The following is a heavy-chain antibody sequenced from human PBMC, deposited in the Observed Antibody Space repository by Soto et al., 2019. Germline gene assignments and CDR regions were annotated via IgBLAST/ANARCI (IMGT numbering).Heavy chain of an antibody. CDR2: MNPYSGDT. J-gene: IGHJ5*02. CDR1: GYTFTSDD. V-gene: IGHV1-8*01. Sequence: QVQLVQSGAEVKKPGASVKVSCKASGYTFTSDDINWVRQATGQGLEWMGWMNPYSGDTGYAQKFQGRVTMTRDTSISTAYMELGILSSEDTAVYYCARGVAAAGTDWFDPWGQGTLVTVSS. D-gene: IGHD6-13*01. CDR3: ARGVAAAGTDWFDP.